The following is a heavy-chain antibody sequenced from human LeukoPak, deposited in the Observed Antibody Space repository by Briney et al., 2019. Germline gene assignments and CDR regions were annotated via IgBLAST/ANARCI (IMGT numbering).Heavy chain of an antibody. V-gene: IGHV1-2*02. CDR2: IIPDSGGA. CDR3: STEDKYCGSANCGKY. J-gene: IGHJ4*02. D-gene: IGHD2-2*01. Sequence: ASVKVSCKTSGYTFTNYCVHWGRQAPGQGLEWMGYIIPDSGGADYDQRFQGRVTMTRDKSISTVYMELSSLRSDDTAVYYCSTEDKYCGSANCGKYWGQGTLVTVSS. CDR1: GYTFTNYC.